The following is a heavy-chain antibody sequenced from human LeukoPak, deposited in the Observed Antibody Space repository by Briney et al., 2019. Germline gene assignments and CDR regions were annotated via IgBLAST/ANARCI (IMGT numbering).Heavy chain of an antibody. CDR3: AGAIRPQRRNSGYDQLYYYYYYMDV. CDR2: IYYSGST. J-gene: IGHJ6*03. Sequence: SETLSLTCTVSGGSISSYYWSWIRQPPGKGLEWIGYIYYSGSTNYNPSLKSRVTISVDTSKNQFSLKLSSVTAADTAVYYCAGAIRPQRRNSGYDQLYYYYYYMDVWGKGTTVTVSS. CDR1: GGSISSYY. D-gene: IGHD5-12*01. V-gene: IGHV4-59*01.